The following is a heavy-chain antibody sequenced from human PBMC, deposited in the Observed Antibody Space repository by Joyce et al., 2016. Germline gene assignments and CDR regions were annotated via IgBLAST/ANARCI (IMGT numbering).Heavy chain of an antibody. J-gene: IGHJ6*02. CDR2: ISNHGTNK. CDR1: GFTFRSYA. D-gene: IGHD3-10*01. Sequence: QVQLVESGGGVVQPGRSLRLSCAASGFTFRSYAMHWFRQARGKGLEWVEHISNHGTNKYNAESVKGQLTISRDNSKNTLYLQMDSLRGDDTALYYCARVQVPGIDFHYYGMDVWGQGTTVTVSS. CDR3: ARVQVPGIDFHYYGMDV. V-gene: IGHV3-30*04.